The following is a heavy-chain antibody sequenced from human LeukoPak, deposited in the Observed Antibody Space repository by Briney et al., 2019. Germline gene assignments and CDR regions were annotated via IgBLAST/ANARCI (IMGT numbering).Heavy chain of an antibody. CDR3: ARLRGYSGYGPLKP. CDR1: GGSFSGYY. Sequence: SETLSLTCAVYGGSFSGYYWSWIRQPPGKGLEWIGEINHSGSTNYNPSLKSRVTISVDTSKNQFSLKLSSVTAADTAVYYCARLRGYSGYGPLKPWGQGTLVTVSS. J-gene: IGHJ5*02. D-gene: IGHD5-12*01. V-gene: IGHV4-34*01. CDR2: INHSGST.